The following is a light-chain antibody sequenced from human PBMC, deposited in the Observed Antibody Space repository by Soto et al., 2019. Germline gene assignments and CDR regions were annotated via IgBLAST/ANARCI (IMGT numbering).Light chain of an antibody. CDR2: AAT. Sequence: DIQMTQFSSSLSASVGDRVTITCRASQSINKYINWYQQKPGKAPTPLIYAATSLQSGAPSRFSGSGSGTDFTLTISSLQPEDFATYYCQQSYNTPRTFGQGTKVDIK. CDR1: QSINKY. CDR3: QQSYNTPRT. J-gene: IGKJ1*01. V-gene: IGKV1-39*01.